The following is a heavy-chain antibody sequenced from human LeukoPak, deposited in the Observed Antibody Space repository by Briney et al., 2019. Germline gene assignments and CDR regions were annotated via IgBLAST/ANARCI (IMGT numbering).Heavy chain of an antibody. D-gene: IGHD3-22*01. CDR3: ARVTWDTSGFYPNRYFDS. Sequence: SVKVSCKASGYTFTGHGISWVRQAPGLGLEWMGWISSYNGNTNYAQKLQGRVTMTTDTSTSTAYMELRSLRSDDTAVYYYARVTWDTSGFYPNRYFDSWGQGTLVTVSS. V-gene: IGHV1-18*01. CDR1: GYTFTGHG. CDR2: ISSYNGNT. J-gene: IGHJ4*02.